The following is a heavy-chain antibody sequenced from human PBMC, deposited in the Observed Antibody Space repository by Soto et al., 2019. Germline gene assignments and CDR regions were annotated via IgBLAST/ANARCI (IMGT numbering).Heavy chain of an antibody. J-gene: IGHJ4*02. CDR3: ARGDEISGPEGY. Sequence: QVQLVESGGGVVQPGRSLRLSCATSGFTFSSYAMHWVRQAPGKGPEWVAIISYDGSNKYYADSVKGRFIISRDNSKNTLFLQMNSLRTEDTAVYHCARGDEISGPEGYWGQGTLVTVSS. V-gene: IGHV3-30-3*01. D-gene: IGHD2-15*01. CDR2: ISYDGSNK. CDR1: GFTFSSYA.